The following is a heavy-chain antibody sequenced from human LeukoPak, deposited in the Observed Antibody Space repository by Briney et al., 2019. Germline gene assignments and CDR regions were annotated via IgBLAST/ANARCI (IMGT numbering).Heavy chain of an antibody. Sequence: GESLKISCKGSGYSFTSYWIGWVRQIPGKGLEWMGIIYPGDSDTRYSPSFQGQVTISADKSISTAYLQWSSLKASDTAMYYCARQDDYYDSTGSFPHFEYWGQGTLVTVSS. CDR3: ARQDDYYDSTGSFPHFEY. J-gene: IGHJ4*02. CDR1: GYSFTSYW. D-gene: IGHD3-22*01. CDR2: IYPGDSDT. V-gene: IGHV5-51*01.